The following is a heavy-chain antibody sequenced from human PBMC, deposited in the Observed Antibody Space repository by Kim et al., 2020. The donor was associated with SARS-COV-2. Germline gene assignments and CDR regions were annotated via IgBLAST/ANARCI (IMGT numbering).Heavy chain of an antibody. V-gene: IGHV1-46*01. CDR3: ARGAYCSSTSCYYGKTVYYYYGMDV. D-gene: IGHD2-2*01. Sequence: ASVMVSCKASGYTFTSYYMHWVRQAPGQGLEWMGIINPSGGSTSYAQKFQGRVTMTRDTSTSTVYMELSSLRSEDTAVYYCARGAYCSSTSCYYGKTVYYYYGMDVWGQGTTVTVSS. CDR2: INPSGGST. J-gene: IGHJ6*02. CDR1: GYTFTSYY.